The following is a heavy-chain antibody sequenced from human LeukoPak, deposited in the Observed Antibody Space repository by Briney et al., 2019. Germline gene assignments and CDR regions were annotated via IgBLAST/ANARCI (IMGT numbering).Heavy chain of an antibody. CDR1: GGSINNYY. CDR3: ARDRITMVRGALRYYGMDV. CDR2: IYYSGST. D-gene: IGHD3-10*01. J-gene: IGHJ6*02. V-gene: IGHV4-59*01. Sequence: SETLSLTCTVSGGSINNYYWSWTRQPPGKGLEWIGYIYYSGSTNYNPSLKSRVTISVDTSKNQFSLKLNSVTAADTAVYYCARDRITMVRGALRYYGMDVWGQGTTVTVSS.